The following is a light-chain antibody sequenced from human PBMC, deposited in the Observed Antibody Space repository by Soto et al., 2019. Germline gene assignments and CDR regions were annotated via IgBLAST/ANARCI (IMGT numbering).Light chain of an antibody. CDR3: QQSYNTLIP. Sequence: DIQMTQFPSSLSASVGDRVTITFRASQSISSYLNWYQHKPGKAPKVLIYAASSLQSGVPSRFSGSGSGTDFTLTISSLQAEDFATYYCQQSYNTLIPFGHGTRLAIK. V-gene: IGKV1-39*01. CDR2: AAS. CDR1: QSISSY. J-gene: IGKJ5*01.